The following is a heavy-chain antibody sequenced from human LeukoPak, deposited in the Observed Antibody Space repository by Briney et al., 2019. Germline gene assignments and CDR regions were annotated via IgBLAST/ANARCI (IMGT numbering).Heavy chain of an antibody. D-gene: IGHD2-21*01. V-gene: IGHV1-2*02. CDR2: INPNSGGT. CDR1: GYTFTGYY. Sequence: GASVKVSCKASGYTFTGYYMHWVRQAPGQGLEWMGWINPNSGGTNYAQKFRGRVTMTRDTSISTAYMELSRLRSDDTAVYYCARDAMVVIAIRSAFDIWGQGTMVTVSS. CDR3: ARDAMVVIAIRSAFDI. J-gene: IGHJ3*02.